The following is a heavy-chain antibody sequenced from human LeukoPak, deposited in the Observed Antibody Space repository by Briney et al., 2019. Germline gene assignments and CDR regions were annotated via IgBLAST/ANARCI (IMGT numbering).Heavy chain of an antibody. V-gene: IGHV1-46*01. Sequence: GASVKVSCKASGYTFTSYYMHWVRQAPGQGLEWMGIINPSGGSTSYAQKLQGRVTMTRDTSTSTVYMELSSLRSEDTAVYYCARVLGSYYSAFDIWGQGTMVTVSS. CDR3: ARVLGSYYSAFDI. D-gene: IGHD1-26*01. CDR1: GYTFTSYY. CDR2: INPSGGST. J-gene: IGHJ3*02.